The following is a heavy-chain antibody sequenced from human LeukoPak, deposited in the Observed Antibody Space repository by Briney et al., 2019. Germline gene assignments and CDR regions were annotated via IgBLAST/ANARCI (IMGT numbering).Heavy chain of an antibody. CDR3: ATPYCSSISCLDVFSM. J-gene: IGHJ3*02. Sequence: SDPLSLTCNVSGVSVSDGRYYWTWIRQHPGKGLEWIGYKYYSGSAKYNPSLKSRLTISVDTSKNQFSLQLTSVTAADTATYYCATPYCSSISCLDVFSMWGQGTRVTVSS. CDR1: GVSVSDGRYY. V-gene: IGHV4-31*03. CDR2: KYYSGSA. D-gene: IGHD2-2*01.